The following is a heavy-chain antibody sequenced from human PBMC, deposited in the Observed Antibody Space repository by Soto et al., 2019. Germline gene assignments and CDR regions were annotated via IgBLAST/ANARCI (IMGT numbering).Heavy chain of an antibody. CDR2: ISSNGGST. D-gene: IGHD3-10*01. Sequence: GGSLRLSCAAPGFTFSSYAMHWVRQAPGKGLEYVSAISSNGGSTYYANSVKGRFTISRDNSKNTLYLQMGSLRAEDMAVYYCARFGFTYYYDYWGQGTLVTVSS. CDR1: GFTFSSYA. CDR3: ARFGFTYYYDY. J-gene: IGHJ4*02. V-gene: IGHV3-64*01.